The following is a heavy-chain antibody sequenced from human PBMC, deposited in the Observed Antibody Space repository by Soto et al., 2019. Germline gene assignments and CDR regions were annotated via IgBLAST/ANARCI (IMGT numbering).Heavy chain of an antibody. J-gene: IGHJ6*03. Sequence: GESLKISCKGSGYSFTSYWIGWVRQMPGKGLERLGIIYPGDSDTRYSPSFQGQVTISADKSISTAYLQWSSLKASDTAMYYCARQEVATIIEGYYYYYYMDVWGKGTTVTVSS. D-gene: IGHD5-12*01. CDR3: ARQEVATIIEGYYYYYYMDV. CDR1: GYSFTSYW. V-gene: IGHV5-51*01. CDR2: IYPGDSDT.